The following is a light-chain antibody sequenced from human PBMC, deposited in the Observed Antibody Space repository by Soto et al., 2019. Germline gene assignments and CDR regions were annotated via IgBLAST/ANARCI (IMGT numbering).Light chain of an antibody. CDR3: SSYTSSNTHV. CDR2: EVS. CDR1: SSDVGGSNF. J-gene: IGLJ3*02. Sequence: QSALTQPASVSGSPGQSITISCTGTSSDVGGSNFVSWFQQHPGKAPKLMIYEVSNRPSGVSNRFSASKSGNTASLTISGLQAEDEADYYCSSYTSSNTHVFGGGTKL. V-gene: IGLV2-14*01.